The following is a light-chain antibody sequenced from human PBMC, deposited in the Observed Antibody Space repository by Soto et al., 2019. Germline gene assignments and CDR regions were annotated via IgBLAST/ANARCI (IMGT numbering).Light chain of an antibody. CDR2: GAS. V-gene: IGKV3-15*01. J-gene: IGKJ4*01. CDR1: HSVSSR. Sequence: EIVMTQSPATLSVSPGERATLSCRASHSVSSRLAWYQQKPGQAPRLLIYGASTRDTGLPARFSGSGSGTEFTLTISSRQSEDFAVYYCQHYTNWPLTFGCGTKGAIK. CDR3: QHYTNWPLT.